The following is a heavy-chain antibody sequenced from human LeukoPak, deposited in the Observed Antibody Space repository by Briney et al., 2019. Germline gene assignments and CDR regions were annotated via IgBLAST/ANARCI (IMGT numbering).Heavy chain of an antibody. D-gene: IGHD5-18*01. V-gene: IGHV1-69*04. CDR2: IIPILGIA. CDR3: AIRGLGDTAMDLFDY. CDR1: GGTFSSYA. J-gene: IGHJ4*02. Sequence: EASVKVSCKASGGTFSSYAISWVRQAPGQGLEWMGRIIPILGIANYAQKFQGRVTITADKSTSTAYMELSSLRSEDTAVYYCAIRGLGDTAMDLFDYWGQGTLVTVSS.